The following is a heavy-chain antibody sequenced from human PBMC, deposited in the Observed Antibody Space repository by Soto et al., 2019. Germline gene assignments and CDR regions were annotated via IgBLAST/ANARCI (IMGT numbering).Heavy chain of an antibody. CDR3: VRFKDYFQGMDV. J-gene: IGHJ6*02. V-gene: IGHV1-8*01. Sequence: QVHLVQSGAEVRKPGASVKVSCKASGYTFTNYDIHWVRQATGQGLEWMGWLNPNRGITAFAQNFQGSVTMTRDTPTSTAYMELTSLTSDDSAVYYCVRFKDYFQGMDVWGQGTTITV. CDR2: LNPNRGIT. CDR1: GYTFTNYD.